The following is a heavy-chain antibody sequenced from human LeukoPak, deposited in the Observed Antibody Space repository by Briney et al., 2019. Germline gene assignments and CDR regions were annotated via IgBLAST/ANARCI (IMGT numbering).Heavy chain of an antibody. J-gene: IGHJ6*03. V-gene: IGHV4-61*02. CDR1: GGSISSGSYY. D-gene: IGHD3-9*01. CDR2: IYTSGST. Sequence: PSQTLSLTCTVSGGSISSGSYYWSWIRQPAGKGLEWIGRIYTSGSTNYNPSLKSRVTISVDTSKNQFSLKLSSATAADTAVYYCARDKGYDILTGYPYYYYYMDVWGKGATVTVSS. CDR3: ARDKGYDILTGYPYYYYYMDV.